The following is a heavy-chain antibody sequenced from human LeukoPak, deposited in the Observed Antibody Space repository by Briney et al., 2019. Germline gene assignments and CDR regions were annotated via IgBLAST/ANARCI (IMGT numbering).Heavy chain of an antibody. CDR3: ANGIVGATRPGSAEYFQH. CDR2: IRYDGSNK. Sequence: GGSLRLSCAASGFTFSSYGMHWIRQAPGKGLEWVAFIRYDGSNKYYADSVKGRFTISRDNSKNTLYLQMNSLRAEDTAVYYCANGIVGATRPGSAEYFQHWGQGTLVTVSS. D-gene: IGHD1-26*01. CDR1: GFTFSSYG. J-gene: IGHJ1*01. V-gene: IGHV3-30*02.